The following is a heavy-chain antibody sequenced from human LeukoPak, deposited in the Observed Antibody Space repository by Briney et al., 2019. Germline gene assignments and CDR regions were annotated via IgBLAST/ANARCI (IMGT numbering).Heavy chain of an antibody. CDR2: IKQDGSEK. D-gene: IGHD6-13*01. J-gene: IGHJ4*02. CDR1: GFTFSTYW. V-gene: IGHV3-7*01. Sequence: GGYLRLSCAASGFTFSTYWMSWVRQAPGKGLEWVANIKQDGSEKYYVDSVKGRFTISKDNAKNSLYLQMNSLKAEDTAVYYCARVAGDHSSSWYYFDYWGQGTLVTVSS. CDR3: ARVAGDHSSSWYYFDY.